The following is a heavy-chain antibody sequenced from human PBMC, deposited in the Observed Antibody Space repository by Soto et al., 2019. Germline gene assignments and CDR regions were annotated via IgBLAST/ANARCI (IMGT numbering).Heavy chain of an antibody. J-gene: IGHJ5*02. V-gene: IGHV4-39*01. CDR1: GGSISSSSYY. Sequence: SETLSLTCTVSGGSISSSSYYWGWIRQPPGKGLEWIGSIYYSGSTYYNPSLKSRVTISVDTSKNQFSLKLSSVTAADTAVYYCARSNNYDILTGYRWNWFDPWGQGTLVTVSS. D-gene: IGHD3-9*01. CDR2: IYYSGST. CDR3: ARSNNYDILTGYRWNWFDP.